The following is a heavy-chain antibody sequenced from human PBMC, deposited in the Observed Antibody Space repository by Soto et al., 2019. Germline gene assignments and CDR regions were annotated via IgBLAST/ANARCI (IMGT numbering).Heavy chain of an antibody. CDR2: IKSNPDTGAT. V-gene: IGHV3-15*05. CDR3: STILVPNYAFDI. Sequence: EVQLAESGGGFVKPGGSLRLSCAATGFSFRNAWMNWVRQAPGKGLEWVGRIKSNPDTGATDYAAAVKGRFTISRNDSENTLYLQMNALKNEDTAVYYCSTILVPNYAFDIWGQGTMVTVSS. CDR1: GFSFRNAW. J-gene: IGHJ3*02.